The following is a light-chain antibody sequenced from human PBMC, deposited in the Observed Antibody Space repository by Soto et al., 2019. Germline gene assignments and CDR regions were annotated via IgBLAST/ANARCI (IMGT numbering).Light chain of an antibody. V-gene: IGKV3-15*01. J-gene: IGKJ1*01. CDR1: QDVMYD. CDR3: QQYRSWPRT. Sequence: EIVLTQSPATLSVSPGGRATLSCRASQDVMYDLAWYQQKPGQAPRLLVYGASTRATDAPPRFRGSGSGTECSLTISSLQSEEFATYYCQQYRSWPRTFGQGSRVEIK. CDR2: GAS.